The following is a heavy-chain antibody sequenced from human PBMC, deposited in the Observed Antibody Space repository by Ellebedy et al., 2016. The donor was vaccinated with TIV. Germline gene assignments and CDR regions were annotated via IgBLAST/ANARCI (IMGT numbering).Heavy chain of an antibody. CDR3: ARDQFLPMDV. CDR2: IIPIFGTA. J-gene: IGHJ6*02. Sequence: SVKVSCXASGYTFTSYGISWVRQAPGQGLEWMGGIIPIFGTANYAQKFQGRVTITADESTSTAYMELSSLRSEDTAVYYCARDQFLPMDVWGQGTTVTVSS. CDR1: GYTFTSYG. D-gene: IGHD2/OR15-2a*01. V-gene: IGHV1-69*13.